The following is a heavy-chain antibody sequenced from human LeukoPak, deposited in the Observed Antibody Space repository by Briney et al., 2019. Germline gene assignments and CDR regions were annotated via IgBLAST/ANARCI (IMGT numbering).Heavy chain of an antibody. CDR3: ANTGVVTLTR. J-gene: IGHJ4*02. CDR1: GVNFGTYA. CDR2: ISGSGGRT. D-gene: IGHD4-23*01. Sequence: HTGGSLRLSCAASGVNFGTYAMSWVRQAPGKGLEWVSGISGSGGRTYYADSVKGRFTISRDNSKNTLYLQMNSLRAEDTALYYCANTGVVTLTRWGQGTLVTVSS. V-gene: IGHV3-23*01.